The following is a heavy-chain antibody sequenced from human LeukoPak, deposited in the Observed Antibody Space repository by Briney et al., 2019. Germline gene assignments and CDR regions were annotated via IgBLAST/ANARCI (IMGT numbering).Heavy chain of an antibody. D-gene: IGHD6-13*01. Sequence: GGSLRLSCAASGFTFGSYAMSWVRQTPGKSLEWVSIISNGGVTTYYADSVGGRFTISRDNSKDLLYLQMDSLRAEDTAVYYCVKLSSGSGSSFGFDSWGLGTLVTVSS. CDR2: ISNGGVTT. CDR3: VKLSSGSGSSFGFDS. J-gene: IGHJ4*02. CDR1: GFTFGSYA. V-gene: IGHV3-23*01.